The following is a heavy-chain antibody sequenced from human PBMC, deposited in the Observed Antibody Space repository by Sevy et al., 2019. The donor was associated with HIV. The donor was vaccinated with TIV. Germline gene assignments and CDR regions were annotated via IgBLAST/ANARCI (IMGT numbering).Heavy chain of an antibody. CDR3: ARXXXLXXXXX. CDR2: XSXXGXXT. J-gene: IGHJ4*02. CDR1: XXXXSXYS. Sequence: GXSLXLSCAAXXXXXSXYSMXWXXXXXXXXLEXXXXXSXXGXXTYFADFVEGRFTISRXNSKNTFYLQXNSLTVEDTAXXXCARXXXLXXXXXWGQGTLVTVSS. V-gene: IGHV3-23*01.